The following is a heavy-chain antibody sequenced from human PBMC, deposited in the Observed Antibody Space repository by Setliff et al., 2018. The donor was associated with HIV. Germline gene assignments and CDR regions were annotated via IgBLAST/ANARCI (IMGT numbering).Heavy chain of an antibody. CDR1: GFMFGVDW. CDR2: ISDRSSNV. Sequence: GGSLRLSCAASGFMFGVDWMNWVRQAPGKGLEWVSSISDRSSNVHYTDSVKGRFTISRDNARNSLYLQMNNLRAEDTAVYYCARPYTVWVYGMDVWGQGTTVTVSS. D-gene: IGHD2-8*01. CDR3: ARPYTVWVYGMDV. J-gene: IGHJ6*02. V-gene: IGHV3-21*01.